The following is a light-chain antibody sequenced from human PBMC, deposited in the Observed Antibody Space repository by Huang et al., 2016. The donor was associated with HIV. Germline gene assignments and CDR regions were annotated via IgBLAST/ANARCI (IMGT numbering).Light chain of an antibody. CDR3: KQYYSTPT. CDR1: QSVLYSSNNKNY. CDR2: WAS. V-gene: IGKV4-1*01. J-gene: IGKJ2*01. Sequence: DIVMTQSPDSLAVSLGERATINCKSSQSVLYSSNNKNYLAWYQQEQGQPPKLLIYWASTREFGVPDRFSGSGSGTDFTLTISSLQAEDVAVYYCKQYYSTPTFGQGTKLEIK.